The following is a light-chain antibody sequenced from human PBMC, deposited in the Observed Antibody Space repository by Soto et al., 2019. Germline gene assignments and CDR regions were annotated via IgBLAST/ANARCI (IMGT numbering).Light chain of an antibody. V-gene: IGKV3-15*01. J-gene: IGKJ4*01. Sequence: EIVMTQSPATLSVSPGEGATLSCRASQSVRSDLAWYQHKPGLAPRLLIYGVSTRATGIPVRFSGSGSGTEFPPSIRRLQSEDSAIYYCQHYNNLPLTFGGGTKVDIK. CDR1: QSVRSD. CDR3: QHYNNLPLT. CDR2: GVS.